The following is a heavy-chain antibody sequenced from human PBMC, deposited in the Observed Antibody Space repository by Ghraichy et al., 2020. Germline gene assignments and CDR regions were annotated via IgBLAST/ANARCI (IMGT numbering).Heavy chain of an antibody. CDR1: GYTFTRHY. Sequence: ASVKVSCKSSGYTFTRHYMHWVRQAPGQGLEWMGQINPSDGSTVYAQKFLGRITVTRDTSTSTDYMEVSSLRSEDTAVYFCARERDAYKSFDYWGQGTLVTVSS. CDR3: ARERDAYKSFDY. V-gene: IGHV1-46*01. J-gene: IGHJ4*02. D-gene: IGHD5-24*01. CDR2: INPSDGST.